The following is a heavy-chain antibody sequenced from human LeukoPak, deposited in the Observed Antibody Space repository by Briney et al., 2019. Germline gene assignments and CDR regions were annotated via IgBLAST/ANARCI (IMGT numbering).Heavy chain of an antibody. CDR2: IYYSGTT. Sequence: PSETLSLTCTVSGGSISSGGYYWSWIRQHPGEGLEWIGYIYYSGTTYYNPSLKSRVTISVDTSKNQFSLKLSSVTAADTAVYYCARDIAGRGYFDYWGQGTLVTVSS. CDR3: ARDIAGRGYFDY. J-gene: IGHJ4*02. CDR1: GGSISSGGYY. D-gene: IGHD2-15*01. V-gene: IGHV4-31*03.